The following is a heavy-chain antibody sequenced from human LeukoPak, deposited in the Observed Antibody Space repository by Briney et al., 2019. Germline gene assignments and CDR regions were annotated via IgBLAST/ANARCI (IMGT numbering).Heavy chain of an antibody. CDR1: GDSIYNSDYY. Sequence: ASETLSLTCTVSGDSIYNSDYYWGWIRRPPGKGLEWIGSIFYGGSSYYNPSLESRVTISIAPSKSQFSLNLRFVTAADTAIYYCARVLGDYYGSGSYSHFRFDPWGQGGLVTVSS. CDR3: ARVLGDYYGSGSYSHFRFDP. V-gene: IGHV4-39*07. J-gene: IGHJ5*02. CDR2: IFYGGSS. D-gene: IGHD3-10*01.